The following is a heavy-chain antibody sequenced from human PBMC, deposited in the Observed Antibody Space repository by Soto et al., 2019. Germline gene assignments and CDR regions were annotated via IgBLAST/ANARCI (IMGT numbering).Heavy chain of an antibody. Sequence: QITLKESGPTLAKPTQTLTLTCSFSGFSLSTRGVGVGWIRQPPGKALEWLALIFWDDDKWYSPSLRSRLTIPEDTSKNQVVLILPTMYPVATATYYCAHRSRGYAYYFDQWGPGTLVTVSS. V-gene: IGHV2-5*02. CDR2: IFWDDDK. CDR1: GFSLSTRGVG. J-gene: IGHJ4*02. D-gene: IGHD5-12*01. CDR3: AHRSRGYAYYFDQ.